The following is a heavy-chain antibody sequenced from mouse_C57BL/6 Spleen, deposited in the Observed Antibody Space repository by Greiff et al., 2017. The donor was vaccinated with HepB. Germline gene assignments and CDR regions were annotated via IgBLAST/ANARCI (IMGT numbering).Heavy chain of an antibody. V-gene: IGHV1-64*01. Sequence: VQLQQPGAELVKPGASVKLSCKASGYTFTSYWMHWVKQRPGQGLEWIGMIHPNSGSTNYNEKFKSKATLTVDKSSSTAYMQLSSLTSEYSAVYYCARRSTTVVAHWYFDVWGTGTTVTVSS. CDR1: GYTFTSYW. J-gene: IGHJ1*03. CDR2: IHPNSGST. D-gene: IGHD1-1*01. CDR3: ARRSTTVVAHWYFDV.